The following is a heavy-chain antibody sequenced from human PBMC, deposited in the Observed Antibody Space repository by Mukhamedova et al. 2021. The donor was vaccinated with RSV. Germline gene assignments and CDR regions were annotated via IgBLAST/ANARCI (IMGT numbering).Heavy chain of an antibody. Sequence: ANYAQKFQGRVTITADESTSTAYMELSSLRSEDTAVYYCARHCSSTSCYSSGPPYYYYGMDVWGQGTTVTVSS. J-gene: IGHJ6*02. CDR2: A. CDR3: ARHCSSTSCYSSGPPYYYYGMDV. D-gene: IGHD2-2*01. V-gene: IGHV1-69*01.